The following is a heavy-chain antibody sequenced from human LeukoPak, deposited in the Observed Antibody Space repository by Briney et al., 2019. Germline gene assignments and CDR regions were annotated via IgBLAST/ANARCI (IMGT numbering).Heavy chain of an antibody. D-gene: IGHD5-24*01. CDR3: GREVATTY. CDR1: GFTFSSYA. Sequence: GGSLRLSCAASGFTFSSYAVTWVRQAPGKGLEWVSAISGSGGSTYYADSVKGRFTISRDNSKNTLYLQMNSLTADDTAVYYCGREVATTYWGQGTLVTVPS. J-gene: IGHJ4*02. V-gene: IGHV3-23*01. CDR2: ISGSGGST.